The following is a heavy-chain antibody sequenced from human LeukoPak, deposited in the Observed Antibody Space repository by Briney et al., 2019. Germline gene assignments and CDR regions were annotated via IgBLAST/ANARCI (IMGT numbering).Heavy chain of an antibody. V-gene: IGHV3-23*01. Sequence: GGSLRLSCAASGFTFSSYGMSWVRQAPGKGLEWVSAISGSGGSTYYADSVKGRFTISRDNSKNTLYLQMNSLRAEDTAVYYCAKYHYYGSGSFDAFDIWGQGTMVTVSS. CDR1: GFTFSSYG. CDR2: ISGSGGST. D-gene: IGHD3-10*01. J-gene: IGHJ3*02. CDR3: AKYHYYGSGSFDAFDI.